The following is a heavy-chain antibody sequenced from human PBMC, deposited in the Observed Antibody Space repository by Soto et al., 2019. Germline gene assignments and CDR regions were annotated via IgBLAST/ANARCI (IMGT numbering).Heavy chain of an antibody. CDR2: IYHSGST. D-gene: IGHD2-15*01. V-gene: IGHV4-4*02. CDR1: SGSISSSNW. Sequence: SETLSLTCAVSSGSISSSNWWSWVRQPPGKGLEWIGEIYHSGSTNYNPSLKRRVTISVDKSKNPFSLKLSAVTAADTAVYYCARANCRGGNSRGYYYYYYGMDVWGQGTTVTVSS. J-gene: IGHJ6*02. CDR3: ARANCRGGNSRGYYYYYYGMDV.